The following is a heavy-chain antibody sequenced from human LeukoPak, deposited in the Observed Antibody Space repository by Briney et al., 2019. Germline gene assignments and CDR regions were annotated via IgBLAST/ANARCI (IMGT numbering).Heavy chain of an antibody. J-gene: IGHJ4*02. V-gene: IGHV5-51*01. D-gene: IGHD2-15*01. CDR3: ARPQYCSGGSCYEFDY. Sequence: GESLKISCKGSGYNFTTYWIGWVRQMPGKGLEWMGIIYPGDSDTRYSPSFQGQVTISADKSISTAYLQWSSLKASDTAMYYCARPQYCSGGSCYEFDYWGQGTLVTVSS. CDR1: GYNFTTYW. CDR2: IYPGDSDT.